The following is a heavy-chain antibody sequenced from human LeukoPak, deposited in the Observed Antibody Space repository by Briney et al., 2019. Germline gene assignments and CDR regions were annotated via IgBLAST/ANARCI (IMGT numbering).Heavy chain of an antibody. CDR2: IHFSGTT. CDR3: ARAPTTYYYDSSGYSADAFDI. J-gene: IGHJ3*02. V-gene: IGHV4-31*03. D-gene: IGHD3-22*01. Sequence: PSQTLSLTCTVSGGSISSGVYYWSWIRQHPGKGLEWVGHIHFSGTTYYNPPLKSRVTISVDTSNNQFSLRLSSVTAADTAVYYCARAPTTYYYDSSGYSADAFDIWGQGTMVTVSS. CDR1: GGSISSGVYY.